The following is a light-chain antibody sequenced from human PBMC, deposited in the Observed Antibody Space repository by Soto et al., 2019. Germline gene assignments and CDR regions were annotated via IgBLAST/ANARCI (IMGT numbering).Light chain of an antibody. CDR1: QNIRSW. CDR2: DTS. CDR3: QQYDEYPLT. V-gene: IGKV1-5*01. J-gene: IGKJ4*01. Sequence: IQMTQSPSTLSASVGDRVTITCRASQNIRSWLAWYQQRPGKVPNLLIWDTSKLQSGVPSRFSGSGSGTEFTLTIASLQRDDFATYWCQQYDEYPLTFGGGTKVDIK.